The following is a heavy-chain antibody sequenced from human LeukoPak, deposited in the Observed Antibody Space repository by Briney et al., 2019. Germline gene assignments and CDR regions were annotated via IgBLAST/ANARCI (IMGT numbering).Heavy chain of an antibody. Sequence: ASVKVSCKASGYTFTSYAMHWVRQAPGQRLEWMGWINAGNGNTKYSQKFQGRVTITRDTSASTAYMELSSLRSEDTAVYYCARGRRLLWFGEPNWFDPWGQGTPVTVSS. D-gene: IGHD3-10*01. CDR2: INAGNGNT. CDR1: GYTFTSYA. J-gene: IGHJ5*02. CDR3: ARGRRLLWFGEPNWFDP. V-gene: IGHV1-3*01.